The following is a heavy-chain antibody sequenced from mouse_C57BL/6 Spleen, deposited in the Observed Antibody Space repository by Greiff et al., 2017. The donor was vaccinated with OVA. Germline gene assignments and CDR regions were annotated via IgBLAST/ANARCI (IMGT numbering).Heavy chain of an antibody. D-gene: IGHD2-4*01. CDR1: GYAFSSYW. J-gene: IGHJ3*01. Sequence: VQLQQSGAELVKPGASVKISCKASGYAFSSYWMNWVKQRPGKGLEWIGQIYPGDGDTNYNGKFKGKATLTADKSSSTAYMQLSSLTSEDSAVYFCARRAYYDYDWFAYWGQGTLVTVSA. CDR3: ARRAYYDYDWFAY. CDR2: IYPGDGDT. V-gene: IGHV1-80*01.